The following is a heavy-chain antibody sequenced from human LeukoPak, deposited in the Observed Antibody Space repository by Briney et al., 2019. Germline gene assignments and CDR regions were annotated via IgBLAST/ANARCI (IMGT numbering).Heavy chain of an antibody. J-gene: IGHJ4*02. CDR3: AKALFSSGWYGMGY. D-gene: IGHD6-19*01. V-gene: IGHV3-9*01. Sequence: GRSLRLSCAASGFTFDDYAMHWVRQALGKGLEWVSGISWNSGSIGYADSVKGRFTISRDNAKNSLYLQMNSLRAEDTALYYCAKALFSSGWYGMGYWGQGTLVTVSS. CDR2: ISWNSGSI. CDR1: GFTFDDYA.